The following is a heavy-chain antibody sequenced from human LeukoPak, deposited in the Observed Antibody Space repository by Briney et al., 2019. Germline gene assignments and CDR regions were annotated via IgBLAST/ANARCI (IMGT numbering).Heavy chain of an antibody. J-gene: IGHJ4*02. V-gene: IGHV4-4*07. CDR2: IYTSGST. CDR3: GRDRLGRDGYNYFDY. D-gene: IGHD5-24*01. CDR1: GGSISGYY. Sequence: PSETLTLTCTVSGGSISGYYWSWIRQPAGKGLEWIGRIYTSGSTKYNASLKRRVTMSVETNNKHLPLRLSSVTTADTAADYCGRDRLGRDGYNYFDYGGEGTLVTVSS.